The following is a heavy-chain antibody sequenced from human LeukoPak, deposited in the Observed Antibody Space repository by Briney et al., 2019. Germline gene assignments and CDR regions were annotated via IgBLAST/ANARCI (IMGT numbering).Heavy chain of an antibody. Sequence: GGSLRLSCAASGFTFSSYEMNWVRQAPGKGLEWVSFITSDGSTIFYADSVKGRFTISRDNAKNSLYLQMNSLRAVEDTAVYYCARSTTTILFDYWGQGTLVAVSS. CDR1: GFTFSSYE. CDR3: ARSTTTILFDY. D-gene: IGHD1-1*01. J-gene: IGHJ4*02. V-gene: IGHV3-48*03. CDR2: ITSDGSTI.